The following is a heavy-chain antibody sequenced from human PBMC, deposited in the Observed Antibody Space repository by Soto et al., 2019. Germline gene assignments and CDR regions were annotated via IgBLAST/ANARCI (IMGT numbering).Heavy chain of an antibody. J-gene: IGHJ4*02. CDR1: GGSISSSSYY. CDR2: IYYSGST. V-gene: IGHV4-39*01. Sequence: QLQLQESGPGLVKPSETLSLTCTVSGGSISSSSYYWGWIRQPPGKGLEWIGSIYYSGSTYYNPSLKSRVTISVDTSKNQFSLKLSSVTAADTAVYYCARQPVEMATAFMDYWGQGTLVTVSS. D-gene: IGHD5-12*01. CDR3: ARQPVEMATAFMDY.